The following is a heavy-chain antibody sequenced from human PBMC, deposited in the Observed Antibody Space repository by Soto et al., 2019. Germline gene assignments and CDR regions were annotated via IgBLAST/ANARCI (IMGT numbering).Heavy chain of an antibody. CDR3: AKGRGALAVVSNWFDP. D-gene: IGHD6-19*01. V-gene: IGHV3-9*01. CDR1: GFTFEDSA. Sequence: QLLESGGGLVQPGGSLRLSCAASGFTFEDSAMHWIRQTPGKGLEWVAGINWNSGSVGYADSVKGRFTISRDNANNTLFLQMDSLRAEDAALYYCAKGRGALAVVSNWFDPWGQGTLVTVSS. J-gene: IGHJ5*02. CDR2: INWNSGSV.